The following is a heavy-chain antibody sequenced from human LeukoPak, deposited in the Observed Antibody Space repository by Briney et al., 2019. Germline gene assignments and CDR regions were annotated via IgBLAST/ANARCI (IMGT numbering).Heavy chain of an antibody. CDR3: ARQDSGSYLNPLDI. D-gene: IGHD1-26*01. CDR2: INHSGST. Sequence: PSETLSLTCAVYGGPFSGYYWSWIRQPPGKGLEWIGEINHSGSTNYNPSLKSRVTISVDTSKNQLSLKLSSVTAADTAVYYCARQDSGSYLNPLDIWGQGTVVTVSS. CDR1: GGPFSGYY. J-gene: IGHJ3*02. V-gene: IGHV4-34*01.